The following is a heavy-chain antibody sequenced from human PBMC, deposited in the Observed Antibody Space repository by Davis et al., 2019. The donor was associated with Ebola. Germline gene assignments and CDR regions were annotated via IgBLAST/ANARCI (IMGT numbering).Heavy chain of an antibody. CDR1: GFSFDDYA. J-gene: IGHJ4*02. D-gene: IGHD4-17*01. V-gene: IGHV3-23*01. CDR3: AKAQWTTAKLNFDY. CDR2: ISGPGGST. Sequence: GESLKISCAASGFSFDDYAMHWVRQAPGKGLEWVSGISGPGGSTYYPDSVKGRFTISRDNSNNMLYLHMNSLRAEDTAVYFCAKAQWTTAKLNFDYWGQGTLVTVSS.